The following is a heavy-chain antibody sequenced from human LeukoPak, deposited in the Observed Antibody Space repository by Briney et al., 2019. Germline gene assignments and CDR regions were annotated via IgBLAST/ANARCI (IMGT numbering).Heavy chain of an antibody. CDR1: GFTFSSYS. CDR2: ISGSGTYM. CDR3: ARDVGASAPDAFDI. Sequence: PGGSLRLSCATSGFTFSSYSMNWVRQAPGRGLEWVSSISGSGTYMYYADSVKGRFTISRDNAKNALYLQVNSLRAEDTDVYYCARDVGASAPDAFDIWGQGTMVTVSS. V-gene: IGHV3-21*01. D-gene: IGHD1-26*01. J-gene: IGHJ3*02.